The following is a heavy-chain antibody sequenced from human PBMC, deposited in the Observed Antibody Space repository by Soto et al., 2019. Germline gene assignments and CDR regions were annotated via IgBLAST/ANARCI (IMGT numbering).Heavy chain of an antibody. D-gene: IGHD1-26*01. Sequence: GGSLRLSCAVSGFTFSTYAMSWVRQTPGKGLEWVSSLTAAGGSTYYADSVEGRFTISRDNSKNMLYLQMTSLGAEDTAIYYCGGGMRGRYYYYIDVWGKGTTVTVSS. CDR1: GFTFSTYA. CDR3: GGGMRGRYYYYIDV. CDR2: LTAAGGST. J-gene: IGHJ6*03. V-gene: IGHV3-23*01.